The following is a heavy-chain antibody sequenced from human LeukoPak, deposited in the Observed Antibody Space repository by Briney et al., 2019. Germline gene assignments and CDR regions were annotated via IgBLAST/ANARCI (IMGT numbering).Heavy chain of an antibody. V-gene: IGHV3-30*02. D-gene: IGHD6-13*01. Sequence: GGSLRLSCAASGFTFSSYGMHWVRQAPGKGLEWVAFIRYDGSNKYYADSVKGRFTISRDNSKNTLYLQMNSLRAEGTALYYCAKDLKFMSSSWYGWNWFDTWGQGTLVTVSS. CDR2: IRYDGSNK. J-gene: IGHJ5*02. CDR1: GFTFSSYG. CDR3: AKDLKFMSSSWYGWNWFDT.